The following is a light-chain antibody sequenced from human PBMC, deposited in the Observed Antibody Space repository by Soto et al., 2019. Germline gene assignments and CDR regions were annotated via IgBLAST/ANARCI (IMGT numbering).Light chain of an antibody. V-gene: IGKV1-39*01. CDR2: AAT. CDR1: QSISTF. Sequence: DIQMTQSPLSLSASVGDRVSITCRASQSISTFLNWYQQTPGRAPKLLIYAATTLQRGVPSRFVGTGSGTDFTLTISSLQPEDFATYFCQQSYSAPPAVGQGTKVDIK. J-gene: IGKJ1*01. CDR3: QQSYSAPPA.